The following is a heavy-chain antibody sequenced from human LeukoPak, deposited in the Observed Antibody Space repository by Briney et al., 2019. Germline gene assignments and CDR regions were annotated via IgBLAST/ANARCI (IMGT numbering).Heavy chain of an antibody. CDR1: GGTFNSYA. CDR2: IIPRLGTT. CDR3: AADGTD. V-gene: IGHV1-69*05. J-gene: IGHJ4*02. Sequence: SVKVSCKASGGTFNSYAINWVRPAPGQGLEWMGGIIPRLGTTKYIEKFQGRVTITTDESTTTAYMELTSLRSEDTAVYYCAADGTDWGQGTLVTVSS.